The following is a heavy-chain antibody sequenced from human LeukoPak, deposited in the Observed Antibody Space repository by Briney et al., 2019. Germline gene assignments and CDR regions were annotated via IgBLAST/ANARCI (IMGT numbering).Heavy chain of an antibody. Sequence: NPSETLSLTCTVSGGSISSSSYYWGWIRQPPGKGLEWIGSIYYSRSTYYNPSLKSRVTISVDTSRNQFSLKLNSVTAADTAVYYCARGVVTGTTNWFDPWGQGTLVTVSS. CDR3: ARGVVTGTTNWFDP. CDR2: IYYSRST. CDR1: GGSISSSSYY. D-gene: IGHD1-20*01. V-gene: IGHV4-39*07. J-gene: IGHJ5*02.